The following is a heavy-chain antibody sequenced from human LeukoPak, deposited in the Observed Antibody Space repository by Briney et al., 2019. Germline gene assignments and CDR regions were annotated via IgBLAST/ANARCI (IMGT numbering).Heavy chain of an antibody. V-gene: IGHV3-74*01. Sequence: GGSLRLSCAASGFTFSRYWMHWVRQAPGKGLVWVSRINSDGRSTNYADSVKGRFTISRDNAKNTLYLQMNSLGAEDTAVYYCARDYDFGDYWGQGTLVTVSS. CDR1: GFTFSRYW. J-gene: IGHJ4*02. CDR2: INSDGRST. CDR3: ARDYDFGDY. D-gene: IGHD3-3*01.